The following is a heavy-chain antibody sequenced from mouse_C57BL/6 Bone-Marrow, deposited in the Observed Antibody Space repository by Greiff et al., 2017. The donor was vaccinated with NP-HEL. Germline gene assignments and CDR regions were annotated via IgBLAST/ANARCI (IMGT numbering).Heavy chain of an antibody. CDR2: IYPGGGYT. CDR1: GYTFTNYW. D-gene: IGHD1-1*01. J-gene: IGHJ3*01. CDR3: ARSLSTTVVARGFAY. Sequence: SGAELVRPGTSVKMSCKASGYTFTNYWIGWAKQRPGHGLEWIGDIYPGGGYTNYNEKFKGKATLTADKSSSTAYMQFSSLTSEDSAIYYCARSLSTTVVARGFAYWGQGTLVTVSA. V-gene: IGHV1-63*01.